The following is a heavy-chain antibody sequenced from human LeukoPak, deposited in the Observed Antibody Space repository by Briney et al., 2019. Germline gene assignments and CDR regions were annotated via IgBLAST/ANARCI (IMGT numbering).Heavy chain of an antibody. V-gene: IGHV5-51*01. J-gene: IGHJ4*02. D-gene: IGHD2-15*01. CDR1: GSIFTTSW. Sequence: GESLKISCKGSGSIFTTSWVGWVRQLPGKGLEWMGIIYPGDSDTRYSPSFQGQVTISVDKSISTAYLQWSSLRASDTAMYYCARARHCSGGICYAEDWGQGTLVTVSS. CDR2: IYPGDSDT. CDR3: ARARHCSGGICYAED.